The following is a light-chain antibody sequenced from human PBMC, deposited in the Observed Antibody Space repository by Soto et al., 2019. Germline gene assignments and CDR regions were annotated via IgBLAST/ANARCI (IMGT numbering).Light chain of an antibody. CDR1: QDIDNY. J-gene: IGKJ5*01. CDR2: AAS. V-gene: IGKV1-33*01. Sequence: IQVTQSPSSLSSSVGEIVTITCRSSQDIDNYLNWYQHRPGEAPKLLIYAASYLETGVSTRFSGSGSGTDFSFTITNLRPEDSGTYYCQQHDTRPTMTFGQGTRLEI. CDR3: QQHDTRPTMT.